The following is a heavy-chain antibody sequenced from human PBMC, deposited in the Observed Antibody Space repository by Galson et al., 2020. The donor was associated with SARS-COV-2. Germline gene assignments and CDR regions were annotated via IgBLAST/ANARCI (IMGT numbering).Heavy chain of an antibody. Sequence: SETLSLTCAVYGGSFSGYYWSWIRQPPGKGLEWIGEINHSGSTNYNPSLKSRVTISVDTSKNQFSLKLSSVTAADTAVYYCARGNIVVLPEDWFDPWGQGTLVTVSS. CDR2: INHSGST. CDR1: GGSFSGYY. CDR3: ARGNIVVLPEDWFDP. J-gene: IGHJ5*02. V-gene: IGHV4-34*01. D-gene: IGHD2-2*01.